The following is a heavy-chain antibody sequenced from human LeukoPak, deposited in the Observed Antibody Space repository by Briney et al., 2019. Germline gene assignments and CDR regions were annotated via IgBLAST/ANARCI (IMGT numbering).Heavy chain of an antibody. D-gene: IGHD6-19*01. J-gene: IGHJ4*02. CDR3: ASEYSGWYGEGN. Sequence: GESLKISCKGSGYSFTSYWISWVRQMPGKGLEWMGRIDPSDSYTNYSPSFQGHVTIPADKSISTAYLQWSSLKASDTAMYYCASEYSGWYGEGNWGQGTLVTVSS. V-gene: IGHV5-10-1*01. CDR2: IDPSDSYT. CDR1: GYSFTSYW.